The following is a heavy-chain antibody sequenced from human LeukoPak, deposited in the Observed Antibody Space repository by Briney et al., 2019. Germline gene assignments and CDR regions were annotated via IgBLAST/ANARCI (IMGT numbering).Heavy chain of an antibody. CDR3: AKGHRYSSGWYWSHWLDP. Sequence: SETLSLTCAVYGGSFSDYYWTWIRQPPGKGLEWIGEINHSGSTNYNPSLKSRVTISVDTSKKQFFLRLSSVTAADTAVYYCAKGHRYSSGWYWSHWLDPWGQGTLVTVSS. J-gene: IGHJ5*02. CDR2: INHSGST. D-gene: IGHD6-19*01. V-gene: IGHV4-34*01. CDR1: GGSFSDYY.